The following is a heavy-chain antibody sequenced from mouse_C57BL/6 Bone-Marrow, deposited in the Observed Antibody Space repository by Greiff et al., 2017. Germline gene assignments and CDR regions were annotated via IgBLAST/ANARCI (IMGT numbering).Heavy chain of an antibody. CDR1: GFSFNTYA. CDR2: IRSKSNNYAT. D-gene: IGHD1-1*01. CDR3: VRGYYGSSADWYFDV. V-gene: IGHV10-1*01. J-gene: IGHJ1*03. Sequence: EVQLVESGGGLVQPKGSLKLSCAASGFSFNTYAMNWVRQAPGTGLEWVARIRSKSNNYATYYADSVKDRFTISRDDSESMLYLQMNNLKTEDTAMYYCVRGYYGSSADWYFDVWGTGTTVTVSS.